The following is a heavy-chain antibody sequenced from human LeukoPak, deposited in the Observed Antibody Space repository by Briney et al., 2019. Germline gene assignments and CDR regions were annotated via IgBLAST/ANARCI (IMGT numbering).Heavy chain of an antibody. V-gene: IGHV3-7*04. CDR2: IKQEGSEK. D-gene: IGHD6-19*01. CDR1: GFTFSSYL. CDR3: ARGGWYYGY. Sequence: PGGSLRLSCAASGFTFSSYLMSWVRQAPGKGLEWVANIKQEGSEKYYVDSVKGRFTISRDNAKNSLYLQMNSLRAEDTAVYYCARGGWYYGYWGQGTLVTVSS. J-gene: IGHJ4*02.